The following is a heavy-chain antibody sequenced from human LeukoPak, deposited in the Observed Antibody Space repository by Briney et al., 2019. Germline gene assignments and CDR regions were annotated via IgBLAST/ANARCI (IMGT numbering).Heavy chain of an antibody. D-gene: IGHD2-2*01. Sequence: GESLKISCKGSGYRFTDYWIAWVRQMPGKGLELMGIIYPGDSDSRYSPSFQGQVTFSADKSISTAYLQWSSLKASDTAMYYCARRSYCYSTSCYGYWFDSWGQGTLVTVSS. CDR2: IYPGDSDS. CDR1: GYRFTDYW. J-gene: IGHJ5*01. CDR3: ARRSYCYSTSCYGYWFDS. V-gene: IGHV5-51*01.